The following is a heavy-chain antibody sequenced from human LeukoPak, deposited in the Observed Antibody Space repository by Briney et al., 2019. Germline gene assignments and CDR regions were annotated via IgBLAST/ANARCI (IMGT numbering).Heavy chain of an antibody. Sequence: GGSLRLTCAASGFTFTNAWMNWVRLAPGRGLEWVGRIKGKTDGGTTDYAAPVKGRFTTSRDDSKSTLYQQMNSLKIEDTAVYYCTTEGKGVTDYWGQGTLVTVSS. D-gene: IGHD2-8*01. CDR3: TTEGKGVTDY. CDR1: GFTFTNAW. CDR2: IKGKTDGGTT. J-gene: IGHJ4*02. V-gene: IGHV3-15*07.